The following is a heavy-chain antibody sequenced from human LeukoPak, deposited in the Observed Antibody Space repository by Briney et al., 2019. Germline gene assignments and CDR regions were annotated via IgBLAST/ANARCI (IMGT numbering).Heavy chain of an antibody. CDR1: GGSISFHY. Sequence: SETLSLTCTVSGGSISFHYWSWIRQPPGKGLEWIGYIHLSGSTYYDPSPRSRVTISGDTSKNQFSLRLNSVTAADTAVYYWARGGVWYFDLWGRGTLVTVSS. CDR3: ARGGVWYFDL. D-gene: IGHD3-16*01. CDR2: IHLSGST. J-gene: IGHJ2*01. V-gene: IGHV4-59*11.